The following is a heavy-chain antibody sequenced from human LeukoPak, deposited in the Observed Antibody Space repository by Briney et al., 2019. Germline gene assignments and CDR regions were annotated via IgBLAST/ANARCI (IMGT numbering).Heavy chain of an antibody. V-gene: IGHV4-34*01. Sequence: PSETLSLTCAVYGGSFSVYYWSWIRQPPGKGREWNGEINHSGSTNYNPSLKSRVTISVDTSKNQFSLKLSSVTAEDTAVYYCVRIPTWYYYYGMDVWGQGTTVTVSS. CDR1: GGSFSVYY. CDR3: VRIPTWYYYYGMDV. D-gene: IGHD3-10*01. J-gene: IGHJ6*02. CDR2: INHSGST.